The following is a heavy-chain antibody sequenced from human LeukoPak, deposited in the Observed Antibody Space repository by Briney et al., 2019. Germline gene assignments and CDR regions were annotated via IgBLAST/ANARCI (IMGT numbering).Heavy chain of an antibody. CDR1: GGTFITYA. Sequence: GASVKVSCKASGGTFITYAISWVRQAPGQGLEWMGWISAYNGNTNYAQKLQGRVTMTTDTSTSTAYMELRSLRSDDTAVYYCARILPAAVMRAFDIWGQGTMVTVSS. CDR2: ISAYNGNT. D-gene: IGHD2-2*01. V-gene: IGHV1-18*01. J-gene: IGHJ3*02. CDR3: ARILPAAVMRAFDI.